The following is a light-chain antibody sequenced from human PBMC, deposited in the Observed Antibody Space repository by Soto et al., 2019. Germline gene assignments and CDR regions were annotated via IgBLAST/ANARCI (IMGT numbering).Light chain of an antibody. Sequence: DIVMTQSPLSLPVTPGEPASISCRSSQSLLHSNGYNYLDWYLQKPGQSPQLLIYLGSNRASGVTDRFSGSGSGTDFTLKIRRVEAEDVEVYYCMQALQTPFTFGPGTKVDIK. CDR1: QSLLHSNGYNY. V-gene: IGKV2-28*01. J-gene: IGKJ3*01. CDR2: LGS. CDR3: MQALQTPFT.